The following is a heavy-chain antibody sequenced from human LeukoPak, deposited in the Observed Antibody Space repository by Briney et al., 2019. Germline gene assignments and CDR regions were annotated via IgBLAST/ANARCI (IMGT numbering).Heavy chain of an antibody. J-gene: IGHJ3*02. V-gene: IGHV3-23*01. CDR3: ARPYYYDSSGYYTGDAFDI. D-gene: IGHD3-22*01. CDR2: ISGSGGST. Sequence: PGGSPRLSCAASGFTFSSYAMSWVRQAPGKGLEWVSAISGSGGSTYYADSVKGRFTISRDNSKNTLYLQMNSLRAEDTAVYYCARPYYYDSSGYYTGDAFDIWGQGTMVTVSS. CDR1: GFTFSSYA.